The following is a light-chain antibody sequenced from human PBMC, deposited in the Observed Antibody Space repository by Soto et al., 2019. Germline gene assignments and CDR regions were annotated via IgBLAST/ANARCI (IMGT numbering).Light chain of an antibody. CDR3: TSFAGSGTYV. CDR2: DVT. J-gene: IGLJ1*01. Sequence: QSVLTQPASVSGSPGQSIAISCTGTSSDVGGYNYVSWYQQYPGKAPKLIIFDVTNRPSGVSDRFSGSKSGSTASLTISGLQADDEADYYCTSFAGSGTYVFGTGTKVPVL. CDR1: SSDVGGYNY. V-gene: IGLV2-14*01.